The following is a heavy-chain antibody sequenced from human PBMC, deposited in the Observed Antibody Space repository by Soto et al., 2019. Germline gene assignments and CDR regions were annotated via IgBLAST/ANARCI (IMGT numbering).Heavy chain of an antibody. V-gene: IGHV3-23*01. CDR3: AKVPYGDYRNWYFDL. Sequence: EVQLLESGGGLVQPGGSLRLSCAASGFTFSSYAMSWVRQAPGKGLEWVSAISGSGGSTYYADSVKGRFTISRDNSKNTPYLQMNSLRAEDTAVYYCAKVPYGDYRNWYFDLWGRGTLVTVSS. CDR2: ISGSGGST. D-gene: IGHD4-17*01. J-gene: IGHJ2*01. CDR1: GFTFSSYA.